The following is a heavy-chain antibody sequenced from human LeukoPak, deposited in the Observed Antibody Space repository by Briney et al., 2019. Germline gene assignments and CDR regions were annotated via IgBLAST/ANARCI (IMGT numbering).Heavy chain of an antibody. CDR3: ARGKVADPYYFDY. Sequence: SETLSLTCTVSGGSISSYYWSWIRQPPGKGLEWFGYIYYSGSTNYNPSLKSRDTISVDTSKNQFSLKLSSVTAADTAVYYCARGKVADPYYFDYWGQGTLVTVSS. J-gene: IGHJ4*02. D-gene: IGHD6-19*01. CDR1: GGSISSYY. V-gene: IGHV4-59*01. CDR2: IYYSGST.